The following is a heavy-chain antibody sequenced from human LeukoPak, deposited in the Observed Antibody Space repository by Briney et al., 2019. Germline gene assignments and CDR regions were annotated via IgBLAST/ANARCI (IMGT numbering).Heavy chain of an antibody. CDR1: GGSISSYY. D-gene: IGHD2-15*01. CDR3: ARDDINYATSTHYFDY. V-gene: IGHV4-59*12. CDR2: IYYSGST. Sequence: SETLSLTCTVSGGSISSYYWSWIRQPPGKGLEWIGYIYYSGSTNYNPSLKSRVTISVDTSKNQFSLKLSSVTAADTAVYYCARDDINYATSTHYFDYWGQGTLVTVSS. J-gene: IGHJ4*02.